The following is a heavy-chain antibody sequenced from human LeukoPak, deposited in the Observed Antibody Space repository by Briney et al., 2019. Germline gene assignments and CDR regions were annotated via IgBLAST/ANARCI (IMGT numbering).Heavy chain of an antibody. D-gene: IGHD3-9*01. V-gene: IGHV4-34*01. J-gene: IGHJ4*02. CDR3: ARASSNLGVLRYPAGGDY. Sequence: SETLSLTCAVYGGSFSGYYWSWIRQPPGKGLEWIGEINHSGSTNYNPSLKSRVTISVDTSKNQFSLKLSSVTAADTAVYYCARASSNLGVLRYPAGGDYWGQGTLVTVSS. CDR1: GGSFSGYY. CDR2: INHSGST.